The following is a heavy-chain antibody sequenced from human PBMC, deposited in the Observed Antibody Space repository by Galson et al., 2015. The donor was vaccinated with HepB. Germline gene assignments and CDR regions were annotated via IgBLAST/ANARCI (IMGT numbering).Heavy chain of an antibody. J-gene: IGHJ3*02. CDR2: ISYDGTKT. V-gene: IGHV3-30-3*01. D-gene: IGHD2-21*02. CDR3: ARERDPLQISNSFEI. Sequence: SLRLSCAASGFTFNSYAVNWVRQAPGKGLEWVSVISYDGTKTYYAESVKGRFTISRDNSKDTLYLQMNSLGSDDTAVYYCARERDPLQISNSFEIWGQGTMVTVAS. CDR1: GFTFNSYA.